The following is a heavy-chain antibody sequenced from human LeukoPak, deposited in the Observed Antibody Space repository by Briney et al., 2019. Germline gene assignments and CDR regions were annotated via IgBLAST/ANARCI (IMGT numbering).Heavy chain of an antibody. Sequence: GGSLRLSCAASGFTFSDYYMTWIRQAPGKGLEWVSYITSTATTYYADSVKGRFTISRDNAKTSLYLQMNSLRAEDTAVYYCAVRYCSGGSCYSDDAFDIWGQGTMVTVSS. D-gene: IGHD2-15*01. CDR3: AVRYCSGGSCYSDDAFDI. CDR2: ITSTATT. CDR1: GFTFSDYY. J-gene: IGHJ3*02. V-gene: IGHV3-11*04.